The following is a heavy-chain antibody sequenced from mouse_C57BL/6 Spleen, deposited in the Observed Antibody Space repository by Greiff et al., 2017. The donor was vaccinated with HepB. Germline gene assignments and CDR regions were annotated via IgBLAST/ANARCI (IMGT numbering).Heavy chain of an antibody. Sequence: EVMLVESGGGLVKPGGSLKLSCAASGFTFSSYAMSWVRQTPEKRLEWVATISDGGSYTYYPDNVKGRFTISRDNAKNNLYLQMSHLKSEDTAMYYCAIDGYYLAWFAYWGQGTLVTVSA. CDR3: AIDGYYLAWFAY. CDR2: ISDGGSYT. CDR1: GFTFSSYA. J-gene: IGHJ3*01. D-gene: IGHD2-3*01. V-gene: IGHV5-4*03.